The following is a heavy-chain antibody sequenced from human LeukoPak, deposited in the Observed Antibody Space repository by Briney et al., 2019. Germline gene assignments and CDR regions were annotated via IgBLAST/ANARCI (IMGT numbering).Heavy chain of an antibody. Sequence: PGGSLRLACEVSGFTFSDYTMTWVRQAPGKGLEWVSYISTSISTIYYADSVKGRFTISRDNTKNSLYLQMNSLRAEDTAVYYCARIPSGYTLGYGYYYYYMDVWGKGATVTVSS. V-gene: IGHV3-48*04. J-gene: IGHJ6*03. CDR2: ISTSISTI. CDR1: GFTFSDYT. D-gene: IGHD5-18*01. CDR3: ARIPSGYTLGYGYYYYYMDV.